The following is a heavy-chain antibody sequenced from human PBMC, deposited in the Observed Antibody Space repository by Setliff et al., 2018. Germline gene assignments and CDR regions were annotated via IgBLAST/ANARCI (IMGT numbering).Heavy chain of an antibody. J-gene: IGHJ5*02. D-gene: IGHD2-15*01. CDR2: LIPMFGTP. CDR3: ARSPALLGIVYLDP. Sequence: SVKVSCKASGYTFTSYGFSWVRQAPGQGLEWMGGLIPMFGTPGYAQKFQDRVTITTDESTSTAYMELNSLTSEDTAVYYCARSPALLGIVYLDPWGQGTRVTVSS. V-gene: IGHV1-69*05. CDR1: GYTFTSYG.